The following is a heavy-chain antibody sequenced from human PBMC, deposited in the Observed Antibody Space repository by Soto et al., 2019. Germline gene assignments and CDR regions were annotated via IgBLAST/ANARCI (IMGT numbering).Heavy chain of an antibody. J-gene: IGHJ4*02. CDR1: GYTLTVYY. CDR3: AREPGYYDSSGYGIAYSDY. CDR2: INPNSGGT. V-gene: IGHV1-2*02. Sequence: GASVQFPCEASGYTLTVYYMHWVRQASGQGLEWMGWINPNSGGTNYSQKFQGRVTMTRDTSISTAYMELSRLRPDDTAVYYCAREPGYYDSSGYGIAYSDYWGQGTLVTVSS. D-gene: IGHD3-22*01.